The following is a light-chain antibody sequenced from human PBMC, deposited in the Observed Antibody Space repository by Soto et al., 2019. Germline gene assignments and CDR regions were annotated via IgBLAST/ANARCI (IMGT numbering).Light chain of an antibody. Sequence: QSVLTQPPSVSGAPGQRVTISCTGSTSNIGARYDVHWYQQLPGTAPKLLIYVNTTRPSGVPDRFSGSKSGTSASLAITGLQAEDEADYYCQSYDSSLSSWVFGGGTKLTVL. CDR3: QSYDSSLSSWV. CDR1: TSNIGARYD. J-gene: IGLJ3*02. CDR2: VNT. V-gene: IGLV1-40*01.